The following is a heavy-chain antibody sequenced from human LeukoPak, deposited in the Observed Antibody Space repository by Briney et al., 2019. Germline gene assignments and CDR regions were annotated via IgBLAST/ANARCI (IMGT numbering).Heavy chain of an antibody. D-gene: IGHD6-13*01. CDR3: AKWAQYSSSWYRYYYYYYMDV. V-gene: IGHV3-7*01. J-gene: IGHJ6*03. CDR1: GFTFNRYW. Sequence: GGSLRLSCAASGFTFNRYWMSWVRQAPGKELQWVANIKQDGSAKYYVDSVKGRFTISRDNAKNSLYLQMNSLRAEDTAVYYCAKWAQYSSSWYRYYYYYYMDVWGKGTTVTISS. CDR2: IKQDGSAK.